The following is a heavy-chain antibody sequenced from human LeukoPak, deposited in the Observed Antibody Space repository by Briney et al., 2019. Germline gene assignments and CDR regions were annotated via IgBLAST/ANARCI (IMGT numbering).Heavy chain of an antibody. Sequence: GGSLKLSCAASGFIFSNFWMSWVRQAPGKGLEWVANIKQDGSEKDYVDSVKGRFTISRDNAKNSLFLQVNSLRAEDTAVYYCARVYSSSSGKNAFDIWGQGTMVTVSS. J-gene: IGHJ3*02. V-gene: IGHV3-7*03. CDR1: GFIFSNFW. CDR2: IKQDGSEK. D-gene: IGHD6-6*01. CDR3: ARVYSSSSGKNAFDI.